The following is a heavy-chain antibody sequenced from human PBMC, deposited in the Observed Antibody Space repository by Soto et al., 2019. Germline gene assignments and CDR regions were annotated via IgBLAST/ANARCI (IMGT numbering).Heavy chain of an antibody. Sequence: SVKVSCKASGGTFSSYAISWVRQAPGQGLEWMGGIIPIFGTANYAQKFQGRVTITADESTSTAYMELSSLRSEDTAVYYCARDLVSGCDWFFDYWGQGTLVTVSS. D-gene: IGHD6-19*01. CDR1: GGTFSSYA. CDR2: IIPIFGTA. CDR3: ARDLVSGCDWFFDY. V-gene: IGHV1-69*13. J-gene: IGHJ4*02.